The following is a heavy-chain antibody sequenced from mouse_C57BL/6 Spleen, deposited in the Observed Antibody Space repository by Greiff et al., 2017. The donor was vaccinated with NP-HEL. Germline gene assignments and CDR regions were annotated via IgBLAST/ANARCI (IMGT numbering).Heavy chain of an antibody. CDR3: ARDDGYYWYFDV. J-gene: IGHJ1*03. V-gene: IGHV1-53*01. CDR2: INPSNGGT. D-gene: IGHD2-3*01. Sequence: QVQLQQPGTELVKPGASVKLSCKASGYTFTSYWMHWVKQRPGQGLEWIGNINPSNGGTNYNEKFKSKATLTVDKASSTAYMQLSSLTSEDSAVYYCARDDGYYWYFDVWGTGTTVTVSS. CDR1: GYTFTSYW.